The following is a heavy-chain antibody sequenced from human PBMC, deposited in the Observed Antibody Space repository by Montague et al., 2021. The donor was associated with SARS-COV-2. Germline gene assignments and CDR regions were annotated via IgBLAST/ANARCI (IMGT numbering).Heavy chain of an antibody. CDR3: ARGPKMYGELADY. D-gene: IGHD4-17*01. Sequence: SETLSLTCTVSGGSVRSSNDCWGWIRQPPGKGLEWIANFYYSGNTYYNPSLKSRVTISVDTPNNQFSLKLSSVTAADTAVYYCARGPKMYGELADYWGQETLVTVSS. V-gene: IGHV4-39*01. CDR1: GGSVRSSNDC. J-gene: IGHJ4*02. CDR2: FYYSGNT.